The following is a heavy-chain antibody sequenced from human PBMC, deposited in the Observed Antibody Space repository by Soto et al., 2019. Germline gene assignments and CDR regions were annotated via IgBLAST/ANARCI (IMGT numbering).Heavy chain of an antibody. D-gene: IGHD6-6*01. Sequence: QLQLQESGPGLVKPSETLSLTCTVSGDSISSSSYYWGWIRQPPGKGLEWIGSIYYSGSTYYNPSLKSRVTISVDTSKNQFSLKLSSVTAADTAVYYCARDLMATRLDYWGQGTLVTVSS. CDR2: IYYSGST. V-gene: IGHV4-39*01. J-gene: IGHJ4*02. CDR3: ARDLMATRLDY. CDR1: GDSISSSSYY.